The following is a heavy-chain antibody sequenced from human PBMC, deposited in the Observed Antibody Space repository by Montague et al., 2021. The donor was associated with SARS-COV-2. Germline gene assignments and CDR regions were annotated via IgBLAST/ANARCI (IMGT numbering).Heavy chain of an antibody. CDR1: SGSIISSGYY. J-gene: IGHJ4*02. CDR2: IYYSGTT. CDR3: ARGMIRGVTTPFDY. Sequence: SETLSLTCSVSSGSIISSGYYRGWIRQPPGKELEWIGNIYYSGTTYYNPSLQSRGTISADTSKNHLSLRLSSVTAADTAVYFCARGMIRGVTTPFDYWGQGSQVTVSS. V-gene: IGHV4-39*02. D-gene: IGHD3-10*01.